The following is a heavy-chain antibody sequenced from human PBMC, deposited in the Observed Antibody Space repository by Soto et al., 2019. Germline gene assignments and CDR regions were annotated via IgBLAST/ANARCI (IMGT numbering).Heavy chain of an antibody. CDR1: GGSFSGYY. Sequence: PSETLSLTCAVYGGSFSGYYWSWIRQPPGKGLEWIWEINHSGSTNYNPSLKSRVTISVDTSKNQFSLKLSSVTAADTAVYYCARLKVRGGERTRDVWGKGTTVTVSS. CDR3: ARLKVRGGERTRDV. CDR2: INHSGST. J-gene: IGHJ6*04. V-gene: IGHV4-34*01. D-gene: IGHD3-10*01.